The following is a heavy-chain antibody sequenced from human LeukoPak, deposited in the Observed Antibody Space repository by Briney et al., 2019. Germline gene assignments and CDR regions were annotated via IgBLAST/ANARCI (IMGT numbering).Heavy chain of an antibody. CDR1: GYSFTTYW. Sequence: GESLKISCKGSGYSFTTYWIGWVRQMPGKGLEWMGIIFPGDSDTRYSPSFQGQVTISADKSISTAYLQWSSLKASDTAMYYCARVGTTGTRWFDPWGQGTLVTVSS. V-gene: IGHV5-51*01. D-gene: IGHD1-1*01. J-gene: IGHJ5*02. CDR3: ARVGTTGTRWFDP. CDR2: IFPGDSDT.